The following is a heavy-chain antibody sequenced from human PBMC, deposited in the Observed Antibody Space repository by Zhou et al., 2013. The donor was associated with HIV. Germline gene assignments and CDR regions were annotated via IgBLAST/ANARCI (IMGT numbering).Heavy chain of an antibody. CDR1: GYTFTDYS. Sequence: QVQLVQSGAEVKKPGASVKVSCKASGYTFTDYSIHWVRQAPGQGLEWMGWINPYSGVTNYAQKFQDWVTMTTDTSTSTAYMELRSLRSDDTAVYYCARDGKNGVVPAAPFDYWGQGTLVTVSS. V-gene: IGHV1-2*04. D-gene: IGHD2-2*01. J-gene: IGHJ4*02. CDR2: INPYSGVT. CDR3: ARDGKNGVVPAAPFDY.